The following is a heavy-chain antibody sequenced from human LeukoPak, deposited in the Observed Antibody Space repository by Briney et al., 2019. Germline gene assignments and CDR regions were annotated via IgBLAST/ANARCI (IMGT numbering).Heavy chain of an antibody. CDR3: TTDLGPQLERLYYYGMDV. CDR2: IKSKTDGGAT. Sequence: KTGGSLRLSFAASGFTFSNAGMSWGGQAPGKGLEWVGRIKSKTDGGATDYAAPVKGRFTISRDDSKNTLYLQMNSLKTDDTAVYYCTTDLGPQLERLYYYGMDVWGQGTTVTVSS. CDR1: GFTFSNAG. J-gene: IGHJ6*02. D-gene: IGHD1-1*01. V-gene: IGHV3-15*01.